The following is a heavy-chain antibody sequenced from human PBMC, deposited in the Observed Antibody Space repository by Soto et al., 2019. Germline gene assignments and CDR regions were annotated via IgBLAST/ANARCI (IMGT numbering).Heavy chain of an antibody. V-gene: IGHV1-69*13. CDR3: TKSYGVTIFGVADYYYGMDV. CDR2: IIPIFGTA. CDR1: GGTFSSYA. D-gene: IGHD3-3*01. Sequence: SVKVSCKASGGTFSSYAISWVRQAPGQGLEWMGGIIPIFGTANYAQKFQGRVTITADESTSTAYMELSSLRSEDTAVYYCTKSYGVTIFGVADYYYGMDVWGQGTTVTVSS. J-gene: IGHJ6*02.